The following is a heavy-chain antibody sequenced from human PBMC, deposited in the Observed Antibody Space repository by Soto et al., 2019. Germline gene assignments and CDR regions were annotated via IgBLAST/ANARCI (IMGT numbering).Heavy chain of an antibody. CDR2: IIPMVRMA. CDR1: GDTFSFYT. CDR3: ATNFGSGSAPFDY. V-gene: IGHV1-69*02. J-gene: IGHJ4*02. Sequence: QVQLVQSGAELKKPGSSVKVSCTASGDTFSFYTMNWVRQAPGQGPEWMGRIIPMVRMANYAQKFQGRVTIIADKSTSTSYMELSSLRPEDTAVYCWATNFGSGSAPFDYWGQGPLVTVS. D-gene: IGHD3-10*01.